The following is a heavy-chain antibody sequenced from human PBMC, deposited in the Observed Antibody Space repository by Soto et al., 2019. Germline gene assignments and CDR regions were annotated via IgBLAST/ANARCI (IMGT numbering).Heavy chain of an antibody. CDR3: AKVTPTSLYYDFWSGYYDFDY. D-gene: IGHD3-3*01. CDR1: GFTFSICS. V-gene: IGHV3-23*01. J-gene: IGHJ4*02. Sequence: GGSLRISCAASGFTFSICSMSWVRQAPVKGLEWFSGISGSGGGTYYSYCVECLFSISWCNSKNTLYLQMNSLRAEDTAVYYCAKVTPTSLYYDFWSGYYDFDYWGQGTLVTVSS. CDR2: ISGSGGGT.